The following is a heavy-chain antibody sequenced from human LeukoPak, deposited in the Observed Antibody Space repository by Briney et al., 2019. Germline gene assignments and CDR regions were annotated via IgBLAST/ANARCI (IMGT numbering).Heavy chain of an antibody. D-gene: IGHD1-26*01. CDR1: GGSISSGDYY. V-gene: IGHV4-30-4*01. CDR2: IYYSGST. Sequence: SQTLSLTCTVSGGSISSGDYYWSWIRQPPGKGLEWIGYIYYSGSTYYNPSLKSRVTISVDTSKNQFSLKLSSVTAADTAVYYCAGYSGSYGGPWFDPWGQGTLVTVSS. CDR3: AGYSGSYGGPWFDP. J-gene: IGHJ5*02.